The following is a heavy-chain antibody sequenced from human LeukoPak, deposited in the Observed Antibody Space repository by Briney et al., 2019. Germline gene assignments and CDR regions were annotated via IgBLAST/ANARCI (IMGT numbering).Heavy chain of an antibody. V-gene: IGHV3-9*01. CDR3: AKELGGGSDGLDI. J-gene: IGHJ3*02. D-gene: IGHD2-15*01. CDR1: GFTFSSYA. CDR2: ISWNSVSI. Sequence: GGSLRLSCAASGFTFSSYAMSWIRQAPGKGLEWVAGISWNSVSIGYADSVKGRFTISRDNAKNSLYLQMNSLRNEDTALYYCAKELGGGSDGLDIWGQGTMVTVSS.